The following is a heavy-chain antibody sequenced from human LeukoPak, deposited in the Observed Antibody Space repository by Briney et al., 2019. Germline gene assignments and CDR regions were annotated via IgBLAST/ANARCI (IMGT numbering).Heavy chain of an antibody. CDR1: GYTFTSYG. CDR3: ARDGPPHRPNYDYVWGSSWIDY. D-gene: IGHD3-16*01. J-gene: IGHJ4*02. V-gene: IGHV1-18*01. CDR2: ISAYNGNT. Sequence: ASVKVSCKASGYTFTSYGISWVRQAPGQGLEWMGWISAYNGNTNYAQKLQGRVTMTTDTSTSTAYMELSSLRSEDTAVYYCARDGPPHRPNYDYVWGSSWIDYWGQGTLVTVSS.